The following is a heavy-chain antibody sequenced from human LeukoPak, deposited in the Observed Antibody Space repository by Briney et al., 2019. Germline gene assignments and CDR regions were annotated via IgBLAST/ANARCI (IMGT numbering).Heavy chain of an antibody. V-gene: IGHV4-34*01. CDR2: INHSGST. CDR3: ARHDMGITSVAFDI. Sequence: GSLRLSCAASGFTVSNNYMSWVRQPPGKGLEWIGEINHSGSTNYNPSLESRVTISVHTSKNQFSLKLSSVTAADTAVYYCARHDMGITSVAFDIWGQGTMVTVSS. CDR1: GFTVSNNY. J-gene: IGHJ3*02. D-gene: IGHD3-22*01.